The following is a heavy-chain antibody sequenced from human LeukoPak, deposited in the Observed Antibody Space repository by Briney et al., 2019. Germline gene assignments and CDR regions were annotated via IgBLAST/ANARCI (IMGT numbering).Heavy chain of an antibody. D-gene: IGHD1-26*01. CDR1: GGSLSPYY. J-gene: IGHJ1*01. V-gene: IGHV4-59*08. CDR3: ARLDSGDHGNIPH. Sequence: ETLSLTCTVSGGSLSPYYWTWIRQPPGKGLEWIGYIYHTGTTRYNPSLNSRVTISVETSKNQFSLRLNSVTAADTAIYYCARLDSGDHGNIPHWGQGTLVTVSS. CDR2: IYHTGTT.